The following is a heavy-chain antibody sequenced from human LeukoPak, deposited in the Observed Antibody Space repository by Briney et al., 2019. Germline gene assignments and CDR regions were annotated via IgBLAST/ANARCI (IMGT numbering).Heavy chain of an antibody. V-gene: IGHV1-2*02. CDR3: ARKTGDQDY. CDR2: INPNSSGT. Sequence: GASVKVSCKASGYTFTAYYMHWVRQAPGQGLEWMGWINPNSSGTNFAQNFQARVTMTRDTSISTVYMELRRLTSDDTAVYYCARKTGDQDYWGQGTLVTVSS. J-gene: IGHJ4*02. CDR1: GYTFTAYY. D-gene: IGHD7-27*01.